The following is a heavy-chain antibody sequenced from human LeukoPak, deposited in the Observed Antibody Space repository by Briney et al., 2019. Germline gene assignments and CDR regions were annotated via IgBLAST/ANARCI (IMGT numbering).Heavy chain of an antibody. CDR2: ISWNSGSI. Sequence: GGSLRLSCAASGFTFDDYAMHWVRQAPGKGLEWVSGISWNSGSIGYADSVKGRFTISRDNSKNTLDLQMTGLRAEDTAVYYCARERGRGRDSPWFDYWGQGTLVTVSS. D-gene: IGHD1-26*01. CDR3: ARERGRGRDSPWFDY. CDR1: GFTFDDYA. J-gene: IGHJ4*02. V-gene: IGHV3-9*01.